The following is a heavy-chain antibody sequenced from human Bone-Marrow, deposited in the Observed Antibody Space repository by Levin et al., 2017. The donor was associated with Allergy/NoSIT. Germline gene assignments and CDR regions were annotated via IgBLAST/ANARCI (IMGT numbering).Heavy chain of an antibody. J-gene: IGHJ4*02. Sequence: AASVKVSCKASGGTFSSYAISWVRQAPGQGLEWMGGIIPIFGTANYAQKFQGRVTITADESTSTAYMELSSLRSEDTAVYYCARLGTYYYDSSGYLLDYWGQGTLVTVSS. D-gene: IGHD3-22*01. CDR2: IIPIFGTA. V-gene: IGHV1-69*13. CDR3: ARLGTYYYDSSGYLLDY. CDR1: GGTFSSYA.